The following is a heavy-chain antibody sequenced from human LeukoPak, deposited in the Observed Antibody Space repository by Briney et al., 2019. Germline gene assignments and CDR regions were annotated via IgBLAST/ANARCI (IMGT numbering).Heavy chain of an antibody. CDR1: GGSFSGYY. CDR2: INHSGST. Sequence: SETLSLTCAVYGGSFSGYYWSWIRQPPGKGLEWIGEINHSGSTNYDPSLKSLVTISVDTSKNQFSLKLSSVTAADTAVYYCARGPVAAAGTFDPWGQGTLVTVSS. D-gene: IGHD6-13*01. V-gene: IGHV4-34*01. J-gene: IGHJ5*02. CDR3: ARGPVAAAGTFDP.